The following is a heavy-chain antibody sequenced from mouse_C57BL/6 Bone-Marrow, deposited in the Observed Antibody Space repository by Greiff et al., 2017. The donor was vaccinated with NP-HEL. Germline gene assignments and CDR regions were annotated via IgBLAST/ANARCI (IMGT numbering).Heavy chain of an antibody. Sequence: QVQLQQPGAELVKPGASVKMSCKASGYTFTSYWITWVKQRPGQGLEWIGDIYPGSGSTNYNEKFKSKATLTVDTSSSTAYMQLSSLTSEDSAVYYCAREGIITPVVGYFDYWGQGTTLTVSS. V-gene: IGHV1-55*01. J-gene: IGHJ2*01. CDR2: IYPGSGST. D-gene: IGHD1-1*01. CDR3: AREGIITPVVGYFDY. CDR1: GYTFTSYW.